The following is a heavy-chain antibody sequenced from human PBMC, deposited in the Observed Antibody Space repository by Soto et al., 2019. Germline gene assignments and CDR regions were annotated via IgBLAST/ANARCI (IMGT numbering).Heavy chain of an antibody. D-gene: IGHD3-22*01. CDR3: ARDTLPAIYYYDSSGLIDY. J-gene: IGHJ4*02. Sequence: ASVNVSCKASGYTFTSYYMHWVRQAPGQGLEWMGIINPSGGSTSYAQKFQGRVTMTRDTSTSTVYMELSSLRSEDTAVYYCARDTLPAIYYYDSSGLIDYWGQGTLVTVSS. V-gene: IGHV1-46*01. CDR1: GYTFTSYY. CDR2: INPSGGST.